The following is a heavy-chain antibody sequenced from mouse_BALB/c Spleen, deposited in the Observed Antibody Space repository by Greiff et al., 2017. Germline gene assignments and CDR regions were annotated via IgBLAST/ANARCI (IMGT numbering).Heavy chain of an antibody. CDR1: GFSLTSYD. Sequence: VQVVESGPGLVAPSQSLSITCTVSGFSLTSYDISWIRQPPGKGLEWLGVIWTGGGTNYNSAFMSRLSISKDNSKSQVFLKMNSLQTDDTAIYYCVRDGNYGSSYWFAYWGQGTLVTVSA. CDR3: VRDGNYGSSYWFAY. V-gene: IGHV2-9-2*01. J-gene: IGHJ3*01. D-gene: IGHD1-1*01. CDR2: IWTGGGT.